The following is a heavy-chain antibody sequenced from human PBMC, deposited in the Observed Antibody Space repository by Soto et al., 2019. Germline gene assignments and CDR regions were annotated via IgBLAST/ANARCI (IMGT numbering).Heavy chain of an antibody. CDR2: ISAYNGNT. Sequence: ASVKVSCKASGYTFTSYGISWVRQAPGQGLEWMGWISAYNGNTNYAQKLQGRVTMTTDTSTSTAYMELRSLRSDDTAVYYCAKEVPYCTNGVCYYYYYGMDVWGQGTTVTVSS. J-gene: IGHJ6*02. V-gene: IGHV1-18*01. D-gene: IGHD2-8*01. CDR3: AKEVPYCTNGVCYYYYYGMDV. CDR1: GYTFTSYG.